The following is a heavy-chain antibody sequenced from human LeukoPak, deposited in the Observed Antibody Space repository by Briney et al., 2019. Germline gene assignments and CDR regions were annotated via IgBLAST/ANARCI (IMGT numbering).Heavy chain of an antibody. Sequence: SETLSLTCTVTGGSISSRSYYWGWIRQPPGKGLEWIGSIYYSGSTYYNPSLKSRVTISVDTSKNQIALKLSSVTAADTAVYYCARDSSRWYFDLWGRGTLVTVSS. V-gene: IGHV4-39*06. CDR2: IYYSGST. J-gene: IGHJ2*01. D-gene: IGHD6-13*01. CDR1: GGSISSRSYY. CDR3: ARDSSRWYFDL.